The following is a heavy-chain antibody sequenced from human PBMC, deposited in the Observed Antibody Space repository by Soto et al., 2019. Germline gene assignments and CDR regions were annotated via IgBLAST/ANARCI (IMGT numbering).Heavy chain of an antibody. V-gene: IGHV4-30-2*01. J-gene: IGHJ5*02. CDR2: IYHSGST. CDR1: GGSISSGGDS. Sequence: TLCLTYAVAGGSISSGGDSWIWIRQPPGKGLEWIGYIYHSGSTYYNPSLKSRVTISVDRSKNQFSLKLSSVTAADTAVYYCDREPYDSSGRWFDPWGQGTLVTVSS. CDR3: DREPYDSSGRWFDP. D-gene: IGHD3-22*01.